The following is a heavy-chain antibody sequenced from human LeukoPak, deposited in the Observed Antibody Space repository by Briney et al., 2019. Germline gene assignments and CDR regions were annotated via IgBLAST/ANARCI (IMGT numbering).Heavy chain of an antibody. V-gene: IGHV4-38-2*02. J-gene: IGHJ3*02. Sequence: SETLSLTCTVSGYSISSGYYWGWIRQPPGKELEWIGSIYHSGSTYYNPSLKSRVTISVDTSKNQFSLKLSSVTAADTAVYYCASTVLRYFDWLLSHSFDIWGQGTMVTVSS. CDR1: GYSISSGYY. D-gene: IGHD3-9*01. CDR3: ASTVLRYFDWLLSHSFDI. CDR2: IYHSGST.